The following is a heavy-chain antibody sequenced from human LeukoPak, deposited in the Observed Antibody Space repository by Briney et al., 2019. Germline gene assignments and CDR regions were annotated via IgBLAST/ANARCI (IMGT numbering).Heavy chain of an antibody. D-gene: IGHD5-24*01. J-gene: IGHJ4*02. CDR1: GGSISSYY. CDR2: TYYSGST. Sequence: PSETLSLTCTVSGGSISSYYWSWIRQPPGKGLEWIGYTYYSGSTNYNPSLKSRVTISVDTSKNQFSLKLSSVTAADTAVYYCARDRRDGYNYLFDYWGQGTLVTVSS. CDR3: ARDRRDGYNYLFDY. V-gene: IGHV4-59*01.